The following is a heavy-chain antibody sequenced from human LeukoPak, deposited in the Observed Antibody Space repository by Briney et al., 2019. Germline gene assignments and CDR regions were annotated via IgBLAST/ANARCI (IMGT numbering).Heavy chain of an antibody. CDR1: GGSISSGGYY. Sequence: PSQTLSLTCTVSGGSISSGGYYWSWIRQPPGKGLEWIGYINHSGSTNYNPSLKSRVIISVDTSKNQFSLKLSSVTAADTAVYYYAREARVGGSSPNWFDPWGQGTLVTVSS. D-gene: IGHD1-26*01. CDR2: INHSGST. V-gene: IGHV4-30-2*01. CDR3: AREARVGGSSPNWFDP. J-gene: IGHJ5*02.